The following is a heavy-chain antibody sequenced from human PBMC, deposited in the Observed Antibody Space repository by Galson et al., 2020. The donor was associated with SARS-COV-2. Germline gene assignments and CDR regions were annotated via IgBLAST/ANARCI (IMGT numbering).Heavy chain of an antibody. CDR2: IYTSGST. CDR1: GGSISSYY. V-gene: IGHV4-4*07. D-gene: IGHD3-10*01. CDR3: ARDFDPHSGSYQDYYYGMDV. Sequence: SETLSLTCTVSGGSISSYYWSWIRQPAGKGLEWIGRIYTSGSTNYNPSLKSRVTMSVDTSKNQFSLKLSSVTAADTAVYYCARDFDPHSGSYQDYYYGMDVWGQGTTVTVSS. J-gene: IGHJ6*02.